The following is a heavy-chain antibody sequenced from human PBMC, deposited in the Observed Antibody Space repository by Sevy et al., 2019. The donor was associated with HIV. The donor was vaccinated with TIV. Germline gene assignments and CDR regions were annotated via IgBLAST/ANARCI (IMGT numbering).Heavy chain of an antibody. CDR1: GFTFSSYA. CDR3: ARDEAMDY. CDR2: ISYDGSNK. D-gene: IGHD2-2*01. J-gene: IGHJ4*02. V-gene: IGHV3-30-3*01. Sequence: GGSLRLSCAASGFTFSSYAMHWVRQAPGKGLEWVAVISYDGSNKYYADSVKGRFTISRDNSKNTLYLQMNSLRAEDTAVYYWARDEAMDYWGQGTLVTVSS.